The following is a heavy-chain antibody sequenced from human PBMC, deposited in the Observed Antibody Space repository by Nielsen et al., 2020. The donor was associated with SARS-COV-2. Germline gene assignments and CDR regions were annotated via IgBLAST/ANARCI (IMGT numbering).Heavy chain of an antibody. CDR1: GFTFSSYA. D-gene: IGHD1-26*01. CDR3: AKDQWVDVGAPGYYFDY. V-gene: IGHV3-23*01. CDR2: ISGSGGST. J-gene: IGHJ4*02. Sequence: GESLKISCAASGFTFSSYAMSWVRQAPGKGLEWVSAISGSGGSTYYADSVKGRFTISRDNAKNSLYLQMNSLRAEDTALYYCAKDQWVDVGAPGYYFDYWGQGTLVTVSS.